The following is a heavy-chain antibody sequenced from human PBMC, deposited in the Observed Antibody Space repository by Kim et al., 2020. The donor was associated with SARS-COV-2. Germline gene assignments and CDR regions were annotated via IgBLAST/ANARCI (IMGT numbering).Heavy chain of an antibody. J-gene: IGHJ1*01. Sequence: SETLSLTCTVSGGSISDKIFYWGWIRQPPGMGLEWIGSIHYRGDTQYNPSLETRLTMSVDTSRNQFSLRLTSVTAADTAIYYCARPPLDLGQGTLVTASS. CDR1: GGSISDKIFY. V-gene: IGHV4-39*01. CDR2: IHYRGDT. CDR3: ARPPLD. D-gene: IGHD6-13*01.